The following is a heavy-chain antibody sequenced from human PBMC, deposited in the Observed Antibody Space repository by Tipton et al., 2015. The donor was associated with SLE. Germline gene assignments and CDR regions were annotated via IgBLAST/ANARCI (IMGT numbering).Heavy chain of an antibody. CDR2: IYGSGNT. Sequence: TLSLTCTVSSDSFRTNYWSWIRQPAGEGLEWIGLIYGSGNTNYNPSLKSRGTMSLDTSKNQVSLRLTSVTAADTAVYYCATSIANDIFYNWGQGTLVTVSS. D-gene: IGHD1-1*01. CDR1: SDSFRTNY. V-gene: IGHV4-4*07. CDR3: ATSIANDIFYN. J-gene: IGHJ4*02.